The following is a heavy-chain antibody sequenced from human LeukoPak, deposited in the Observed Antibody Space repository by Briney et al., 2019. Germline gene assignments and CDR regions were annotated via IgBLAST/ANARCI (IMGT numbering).Heavy chain of an antibody. Sequence: SVKVSCKASGGTFSSYAISWVRQAPGQGLEWMGGIIPIFGTANYAQKFQGRVTITADESTSTAYMELSSLRSEDTAVYYCGSGYYYGSGSSDYWGQGTLVTVSS. J-gene: IGHJ4*02. CDR2: IIPIFGTA. CDR3: GSGYYYGSGSSDY. V-gene: IGHV1-69*01. CDR1: GGTFSSYA. D-gene: IGHD3-10*01.